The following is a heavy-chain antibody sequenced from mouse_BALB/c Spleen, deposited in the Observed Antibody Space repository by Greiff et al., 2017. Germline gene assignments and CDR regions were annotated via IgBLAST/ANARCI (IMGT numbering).Heavy chain of an antibody. V-gene: IGHV5-6-5*01. D-gene: IGHD1-1*01. CDR1: GFTFSSYA. Sequence: EVQGVESGGGLVKPGGSLKLSCAASGFTFSSYAMSWVRQTPEKRLEWVASISSGGSTYYPDSVKGRFTISRDNARNILYLQMSSLRSEDTAMYYCARLLLRSWYFDVWGAGTTVTVSS. J-gene: IGHJ1*01. CDR3: ARLLLRSWYFDV. CDR2: ISSGGST.